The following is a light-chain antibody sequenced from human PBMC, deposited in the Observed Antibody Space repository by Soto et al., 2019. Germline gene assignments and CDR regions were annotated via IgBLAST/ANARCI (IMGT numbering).Light chain of an antibody. CDR3: VSYTSSTTYV. J-gene: IGLJ1*01. Sequence: QSVLTQPASVSDSPGQAITISCTGTSSDVGGSNFVSWYQQHPGTPPKLIIYDVANRPSGVSNRFSGSKSGSTASLIISRLQTEDEADYYCVSYTSSTTYVCGTGTKLTVL. CDR1: SSDVGGSNF. CDR2: DVA. V-gene: IGLV2-14*03.